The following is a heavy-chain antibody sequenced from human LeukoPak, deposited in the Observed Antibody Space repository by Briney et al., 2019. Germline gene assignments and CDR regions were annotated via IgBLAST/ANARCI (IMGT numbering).Heavy chain of an antibody. J-gene: IGHJ6*02. CDR1: GGTFSSYA. CDR2: IIPILGIA. CDR3: AGWTVQLVRDYYGMDV. V-gene: IGHV1-69*04. D-gene: IGHD6-13*01. Sequence: SVKVSCKASGGTFSSYAISWVRQAPGQGLEWMGRIIPILGIANYAQKFQGRVTITADKSTSTAYMELSSLRSEDTAVYYCAGWTVQLVRDYYGMDVWGQGTTVTVSS.